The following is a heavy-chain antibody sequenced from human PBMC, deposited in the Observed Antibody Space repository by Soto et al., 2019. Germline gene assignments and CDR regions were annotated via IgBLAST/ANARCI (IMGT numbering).Heavy chain of an antibody. Sequence: SETLSLTCNVSNSPISDFYWSWFRQPPGQGLEWVGYIYYTGTTTYNPSLRSRVDISIDASKSQFSLDLRSVTAADTAVYYCARLGGHYQAFDSWGHGALVTVSS. D-gene: IGHD3-22*01. CDR1: NSPISDFY. CDR3: ARLGGHYQAFDS. J-gene: IGHJ4*01. CDR2: IYYTGTT. V-gene: IGHV4-59*08.